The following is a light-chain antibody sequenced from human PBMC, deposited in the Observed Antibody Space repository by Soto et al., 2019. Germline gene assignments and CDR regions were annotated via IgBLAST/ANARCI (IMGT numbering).Light chain of an antibody. Sequence: IQMPPSPSSLSASVGDRFTITCQASQDISNYLNWYQQKPGKAPKLLIYDASSLESGVPSRFSGSGSGTDFTLTISSLQPEDFATYYCQQCNNYPLTFGGGTKVDI. V-gene: IGKV1D-13*01. J-gene: IGKJ4*01. CDR1: QDISNY. CDR3: QQCNNYPLT. CDR2: DAS.